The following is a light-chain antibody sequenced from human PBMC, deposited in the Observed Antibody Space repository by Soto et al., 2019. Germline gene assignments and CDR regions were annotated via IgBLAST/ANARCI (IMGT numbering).Light chain of an antibody. CDR3: GTFDSSLSAVV. CDR1: SSNIGNNY. Sequence: QSVLTQPPSVSAAPGQTVTISCSGRSSNIGNNYVSWYQQLPGTAPKLLIYDNNKRPSGIPDRFSGSKSGTSATLGITGLQTGDEAEYYCGTFDSSLSAVVFGGGTKLTVL. CDR2: DNN. J-gene: IGLJ2*01. V-gene: IGLV1-51*01.